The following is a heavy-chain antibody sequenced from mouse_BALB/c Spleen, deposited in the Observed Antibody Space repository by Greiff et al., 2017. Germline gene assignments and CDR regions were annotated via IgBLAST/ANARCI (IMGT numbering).Heavy chain of an antibody. Sequence: VQLQQSVPELEKPGASVKISCKASGYSFTGYNMNWVKQSNGKSLEWIGNIDPYYGGTSYNQKFKGKATLTVDKSSSTAYMQLKSLTSEDSAVYYCARRRVYYGNYEGVYYAMDYWGQGTSVTVSS. D-gene: IGHD2-1*01. V-gene: IGHV1-39*01. CDR1: GYSFTGYN. CDR2: IDPYYGGT. CDR3: ARRRVYYGNYEGVYYAMDY. J-gene: IGHJ4*01.